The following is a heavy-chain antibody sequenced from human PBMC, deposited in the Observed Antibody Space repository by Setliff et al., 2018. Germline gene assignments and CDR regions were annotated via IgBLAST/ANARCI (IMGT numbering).Heavy chain of an antibody. CDR3: VMMSLDCGGVPCHLQDYYYYYMDV. CDR2: FHTGGAT. D-gene: IGHD2-21*01. J-gene: IGHJ6*03. CDR1: GGSISSGGFY. Sequence: SETLSLTCSVSGGSISSGGFYWSWIRQSAGRGLEWIGHFHTGGATDYNLPLKRRVTISLDSSKNQFSLRLSSVTAADTAVYFCVMMSLDCGGVPCHLQDYYYYYMDVWGKGTTVTVSS. V-gene: IGHV4-61*09.